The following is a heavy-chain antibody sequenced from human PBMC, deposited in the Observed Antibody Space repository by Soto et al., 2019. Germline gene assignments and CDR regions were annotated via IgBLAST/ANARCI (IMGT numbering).Heavy chain of an antibody. CDR3: ARHGSISLSLSSYYYYAMDV. Sequence: PSETLSLTCTVSGGSISSNNYYWIWIRQPPGKGLEWFGNIYYSGSYYSSPSLKSRVTVSVGTSKNHFSLKLRSVTAADTAVYYCARHGSISLSLSSYYYYAMDVWGQGTTVTVSS. D-gene: IGHD3-3*02. CDR1: GGSISSNNYY. CDR2: IYYSGSY. J-gene: IGHJ6*02. V-gene: IGHV4-39*01.